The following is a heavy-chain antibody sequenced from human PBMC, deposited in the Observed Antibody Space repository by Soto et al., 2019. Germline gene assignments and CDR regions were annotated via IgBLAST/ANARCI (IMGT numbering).Heavy chain of an antibody. CDR1: GGTFSNYA. J-gene: IGHJ6*02. CDR2: IIPIFGTT. CDR3: ARDAIFGVVIRGIDYYYGMDV. V-gene: IGHV1-69*01. Sequence: QVQLVQSGAEVKKPGSSVKVSCKASGGTFSNYAISWVRQAPGQGLEWMGGIIPIFGTTNYAQKFQGRVTITAKESTSTAYMELRSLRSEDTAVYYCARDAIFGVVIRGIDYYYGMDVWGQGTTVTVSS. D-gene: IGHD3-3*01.